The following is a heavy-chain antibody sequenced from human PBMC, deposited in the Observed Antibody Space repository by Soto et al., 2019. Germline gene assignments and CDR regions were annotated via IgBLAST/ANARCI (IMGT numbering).Heavy chain of an antibody. Sequence: QVPLVQSGAEVKKPGASVKVSCKASGYTFTSYGISWVRQAPGQGLEWMGWISAYNGNTNYAQKLQGRVTMTTDTSTSTAYMELRSLRSDDTAVYYCARDRIAVAGTLYYYYYGRDVWGQGTTVTVSS. J-gene: IGHJ6*02. CDR1: GYTFTSYG. V-gene: IGHV1-18*01. CDR3: ARDRIAVAGTLYYYYYGRDV. CDR2: ISAYNGNT. D-gene: IGHD6-19*01.